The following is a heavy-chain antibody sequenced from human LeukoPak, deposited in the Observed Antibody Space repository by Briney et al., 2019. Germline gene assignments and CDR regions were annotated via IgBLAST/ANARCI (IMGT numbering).Heavy chain of an antibody. Sequence: SETLSLTCTVSGGSISSGAYYWSWIRQHPGKGLEWIGYIYYSGSTYYNPSLKSRVTISVGMSKNQFSLNLNSVIDADTAVYYCARVELWPTAHFDYWGPGTLVTVSS. CDR2: IYYSGST. J-gene: IGHJ4*02. D-gene: IGHD1-7*01. CDR1: GGSISSGAYY. CDR3: ARVELWPTAHFDY. V-gene: IGHV4-31*03.